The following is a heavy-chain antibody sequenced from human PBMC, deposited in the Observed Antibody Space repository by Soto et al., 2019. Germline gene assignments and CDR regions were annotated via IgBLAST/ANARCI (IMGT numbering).Heavy chain of an antibody. V-gene: IGHV5-51*01. Sequence: PGGSLTISCKASGYSFTSYWIGWVRQMPGKGLEWMGIIYPGDSDTKYSPSLQGQVTISADTPISTAYLQWTSLKASDTAMYYCARHLLAYCGGDCSTATGMDAWGQGTKVTVSS. CDR1: GYSFTSYW. J-gene: IGHJ6*02. D-gene: IGHD2-21*01. CDR3: ARHLLAYCGGDCSTATGMDA. CDR2: IYPGDSDT.